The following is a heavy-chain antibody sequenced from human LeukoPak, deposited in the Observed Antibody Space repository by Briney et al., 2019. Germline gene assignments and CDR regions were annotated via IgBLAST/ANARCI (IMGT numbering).Heavy chain of an antibody. V-gene: IGHV4-4*02. D-gene: IGHD5-24*01. J-gene: IGHJ5*01. Sequence: PSETLSLTCAVSGGSISSSNWWSWVRQPPGKGLEWIGEIYHSGSTNYNPSLKSRVTISVDKSKNQFSLNLSSVTAADTAIYYCARDQRSTNWFDSWGQGTLVTVSS. CDR2: IYHSGST. CDR3: ARDQRSTNWFDS. CDR1: GGSISSSNW.